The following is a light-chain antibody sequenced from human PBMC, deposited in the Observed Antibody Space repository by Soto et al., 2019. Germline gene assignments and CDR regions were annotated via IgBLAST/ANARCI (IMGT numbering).Light chain of an antibody. V-gene: IGLV2-14*01. CDR1: SSDVGGYNY. Sequence: QSVLNQPASESGSPGQSITISCTGTSSDVGGYNYVSWYQQHPGKAPKLMIYDVSNRPSGVSNRFSGAKYGNTASLSISGLQAEDEADYYCSSYTSSSTLVFGTGTKVTVL. CDR2: DVS. J-gene: IGLJ1*01. CDR3: SSYTSSSTLV.